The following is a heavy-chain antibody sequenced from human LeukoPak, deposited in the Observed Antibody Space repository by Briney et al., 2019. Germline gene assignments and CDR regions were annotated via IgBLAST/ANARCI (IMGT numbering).Heavy chain of an antibody. CDR3: ARSLGATRYNLRYYFYYGLDV. V-gene: IGHV4-59*01. J-gene: IGHJ6*02. Sequence: SETLSLTCTVSGGSINTYYWSWIRQPPGKGLEWIGYIHYSGSTNYNPSLKSRFTLSVDTSNNQFSLGLGSVTAADTAVYYCARSLGATRYNLRYYFYYGLDVWGQGTTVTVSS. CDR1: GGSINTYY. D-gene: IGHD1-26*01. CDR2: IHYSGST.